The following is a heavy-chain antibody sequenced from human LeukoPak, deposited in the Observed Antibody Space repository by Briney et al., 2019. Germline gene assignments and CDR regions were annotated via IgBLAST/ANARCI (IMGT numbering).Heavy chain of an antibody. CDR1: GFTFSSYE. Sequence: GGSLRLSCAASGFTFSSYEMNWVRQAPGKGLEWVSYISSSGSTIYYADSVKGRFTISRDNAKNSLYLQMNSLRAEDMALYYCAKDIAAAGPWWYFDLWGRGTLVTVSS. CDR2: ISSSGSTI. D-gene: IGHD6-13*01. J-gene: IGHJ2*01. CDR3: AKDIAAAGPWWYFDL. V-gene: IGHV3-48*03.